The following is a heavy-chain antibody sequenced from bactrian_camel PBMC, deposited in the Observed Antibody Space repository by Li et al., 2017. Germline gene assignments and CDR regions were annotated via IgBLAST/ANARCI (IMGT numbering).Heavy chain of an antibody. CDR2: IRRSGGET. Sequence: VQLVESGGGSVQTGGSLRLSCVVSGHSRGSNCVGWYRLPPGRAPAEREGIAAIRRSGGETWYADSVKGRFAISQDNTKNVLYLQTNSLQPEDTAMYYCAARQPCRVWLGYEDPGEYNIWGQGTQVTVS. D-gene: IGHD1*01. V-gene: IGHV3-3*01. J-gene: IGHJ4*01. CDR1: GHSRGSNC. CDR3: AARQPCRVWLGYEDPGEYNI.